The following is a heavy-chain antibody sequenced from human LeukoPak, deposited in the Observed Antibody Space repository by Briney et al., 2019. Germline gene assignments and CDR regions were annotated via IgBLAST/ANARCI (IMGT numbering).Heavy chain of an antibody. Sequence: KAGESLKISCKGSGYSFTSYWIGWVRQMPGKGLEWMGIIYPGVSDTRYSPSFQGQVTISADKSISTAYLQWSSLKASDTAMYYCARFHLHLLRYYEMDVLGTGNTV. V-gene: IGHV5-51*01. CDR2: IYPGVSDT. D-gene: IGHD2-15*01. CDR1: GYSFTSYW. CDR3: ARFHLHLLRYYEMDV. J-gene: IGHJ6*03.